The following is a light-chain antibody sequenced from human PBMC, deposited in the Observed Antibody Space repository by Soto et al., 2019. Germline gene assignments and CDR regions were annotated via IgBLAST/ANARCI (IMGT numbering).Light chain of an antibody. V-gene: IGKV1-17*01. CDR3: LQHHAYPWT. Sequence: DIQMTQSPSSLSACVGAGVTITCRARRDIGNDLGWFQQTPGQAPKRPSYTASNLQSGVPSRFRGSGSGTEFTLTISRLQPEDFAAYYCLQHHAYPWTFGQGTKVYIK. CDR1: RDIGND. J-gene: IGKJ1*01. CDR2: TAS.